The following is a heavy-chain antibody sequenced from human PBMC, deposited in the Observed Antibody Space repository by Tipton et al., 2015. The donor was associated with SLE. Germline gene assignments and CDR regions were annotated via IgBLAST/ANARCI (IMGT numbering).Heavy chain of an antibody. CDR3: ARGAIFGVVITYFDY. J-gene: IGHJ4*02. Sequence: TLSLTCTVSGGSISSYYWSWIRQPPGKGLEWIGYIYHSGSTYYNPSLKSRVTISVDTSKNQFSLNLSSVTAADTAVYYCARGAIFGVVITYFDYWGPGTLVTVSS. D-gene: IGHD3-3*01. CDR1: GGSISSYY. V-gene: IGHV4-59*08. CDR2: IYHSGST.